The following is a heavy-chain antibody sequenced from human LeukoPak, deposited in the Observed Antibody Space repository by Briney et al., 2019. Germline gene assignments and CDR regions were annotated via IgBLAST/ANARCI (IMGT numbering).Heavy chain of an antibody. D-gene: IGHD2-21*01. J-gene: IGHJ6*03. CDR1: GYTFTSYG. CDR2: ISAYNGNT. CDR3: ARDVDYYYYMDV. Sequence: AAVTVSCKASGYTFTSYGISWVRQAPGQGLEWMGWISAYNGNTNYAQKLQGRVTMTTDTSTSTAYMELRSLRSDDTAVYYCARDVDYYYYMDVGGKGTTVTVSS. V-gene: IGHV1-18*01.